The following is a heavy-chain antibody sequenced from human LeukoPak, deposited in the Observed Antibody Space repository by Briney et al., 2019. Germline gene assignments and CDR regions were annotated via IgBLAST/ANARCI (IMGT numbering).Heavy chain of an antibody. D-gene: IGHD6-13*01. Sequence: GGSLRLSCAASGFTFSSYGMHWVRQAPGKGLEWVAFIRYDGSNKYYADSVKGRFTISRDNSKNTLYLQMNSLRAEDTAVYYCAKPSSSSKNYYFDYWGQGTLVTVSS. J-gene: IGHJ4*02. CDR3: AKPSSSSKNYYFDY. CDR2: IRYDGSNK. V-gene: IGHV3-30*02. CDR1: GFTFSSYG.